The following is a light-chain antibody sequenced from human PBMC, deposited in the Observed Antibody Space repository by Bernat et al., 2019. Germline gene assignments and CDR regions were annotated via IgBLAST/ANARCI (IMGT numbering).Light chain of an antibody. Sequence: DIQMTQSPSTLSASVGDTVTITCRASQTISTWLAWYQQKPGKAPNLLIYKASSLESGVPSRFSGSGSGTAFTLTSSSLQPDDSATYYCHQYDSYSRTFGQGTKVEIK. CDR3: HQYDSYSRT. V-gene: IGKV1-5*03. CDR1: QTISTW. J-gene: IGKJ1*01. CDR2: KAS.